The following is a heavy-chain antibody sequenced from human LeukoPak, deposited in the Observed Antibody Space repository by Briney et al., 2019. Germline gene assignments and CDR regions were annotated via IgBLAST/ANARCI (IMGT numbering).Heavy chain of an antibody. CDR3: AKGRDFIAAAGPFLGP. CDR2: ISGSGGST. CDR1: GFTFSSYA. Sequence: GGSLRLSCAASGFTFSSYAMSWVRQAPGKGLEWVSAISGSGGSTYYADSVKGRFTISRDNSKNTLYLQMNSLRAEDTAVYYCAKGRDFIAAAGPFLGPWGQGTLVTVSS. J-gene: IGHJ5*02. D-gene: IGHD6-13*01. V-gene: IGHV3-23*01.